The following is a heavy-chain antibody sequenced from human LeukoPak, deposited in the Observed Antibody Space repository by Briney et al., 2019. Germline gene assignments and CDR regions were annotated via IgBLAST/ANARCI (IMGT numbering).Heavy chain of an antibody. D-gene: IGHD3-22*01. Sequence: GGSLRLSCAASGFTFSSYAMSWVRQAPGKGLEWVSAISGSGGSTYYADSVKGRFTISRDNSKNTLYLQMNSLRAEDTAVYYCAKPQTYYYDSSGYYYTDWGQGTLVTVSS. J-gene: IGHJ4*02. V-gene: IGHV3-23*01. CDR1: GFTFSSYA. CDR3: AKPQTYYYDSSGYYYTD. CDR2: ISGSGGST.